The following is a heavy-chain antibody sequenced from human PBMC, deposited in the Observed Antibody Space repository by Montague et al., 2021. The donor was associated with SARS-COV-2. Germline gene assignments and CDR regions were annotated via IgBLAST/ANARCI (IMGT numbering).Heavy chain of an antibody. V-gene: IGHV4-39*07. Sequence: SETLSLTCTISGGSISSRSYYWGWIRQPPGKGLEWIRGIYYSGNTYYNPSLKSRVTISVDPSKNQFSLKLTSVTAADTAVYFCAREGAVVGARRTIDIWGQGTMVTVSS. D-gene: IGHD1-26*01. J-gene: IGHJ3*02. CDR3: AREGAVVGARRTIDI. CDR2: IYYSGNT. CDR1: GGSISSRSYY.